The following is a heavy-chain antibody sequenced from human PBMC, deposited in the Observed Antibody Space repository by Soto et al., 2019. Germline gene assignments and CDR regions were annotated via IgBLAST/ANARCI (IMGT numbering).Heavy chain of an antibody. CDR3: ARHLRLPNDFWSGYYSPYYYYMDV. D-gene: IGHD3-3*01. Sequence: LGESLKISCKGSGYSFTSYLIGWVSQMPGKGLEWMGIINPGDSDTRYSPSFQGQVTISADKSISTAYLQWSSLKASDTAMYYCARHLRLPNDFWSGYYSPYYYYMDVWGKGTTVTVSS. J-gene: IGHJ6*03. V-gene: IGHV5-51*01. CDR1: GYSFTSYL. CDR2: INPGDSDT.